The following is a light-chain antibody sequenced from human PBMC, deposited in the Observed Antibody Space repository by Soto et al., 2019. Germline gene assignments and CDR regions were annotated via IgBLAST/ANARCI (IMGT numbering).Light chain of an antibody. V-gene: IGKV1-39*01. CDR3: QQSYSTPT. CDR2: AAS. Sequence: DIQMTQSPSSLSASVGDRVTITCRASQSISSYLNWYQQKPEKAPKLLIYAASSLQSGVQSSFSGSGSGTDFTLTISSLQPEDFATYYCQQSYSTPTFGQGTKVEIK. CDR1: QSISSY. J-gene: IGKJ1*01.